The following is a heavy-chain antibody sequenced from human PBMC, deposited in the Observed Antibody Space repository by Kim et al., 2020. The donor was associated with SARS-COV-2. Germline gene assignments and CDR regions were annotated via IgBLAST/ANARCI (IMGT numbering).Heavy chain of an antibody. CDR3: ARTGSGRGGYFGY. CDR2: ISRRGMTK. CDR1: GFTFSSYE. J-gene: IGHJ4*02. Sequence: GGSLRLSCAASGFTFSSYEMNWVRQAPGKGLEWVSYISRRGMTKNYADSVKGRFTISRDNAKNSVYLQMNSLRAEDTAVYYCARTGSGRGGYFGYWGQGILVTVSS. D-gene: IGHD2-15*01. V-gene: IGHV3-48*03.